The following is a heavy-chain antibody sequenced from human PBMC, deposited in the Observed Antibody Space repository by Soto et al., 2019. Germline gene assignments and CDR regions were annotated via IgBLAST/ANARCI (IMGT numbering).Heavy chain of an antibody. J-gene: IGHJ4*02. CDR1: GCNFTNYG. CDR2: MSAHNGNT. V-gene: IGHV1-18*01. Sequence: ASVKVSGKASGCNFTNYGISWVRQSSGQGLERMGWMSAHNGNTNYAQKIQGRVTMTTDTSKSTAYLELKSLRSYDTVVYYWRRDSTRWGQGTLVPVSS. CDR3: RRDSTR.